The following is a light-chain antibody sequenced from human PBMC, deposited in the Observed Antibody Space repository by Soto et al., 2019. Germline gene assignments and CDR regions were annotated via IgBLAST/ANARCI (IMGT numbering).Light chain of an antibody. CDR2: GAS. J-gene: IGKJ2*01. Sequence: EIVMTQSPATLSVSPGERATLSCRASQSVSSNLAWYQQKPGQAPRLLIYGASTRATGTPARFSGSGSGTAFTLTISSLQSEDFAVYYCQQYNNWPPDTFGQGTKLEIK. CDR1: QSVSSN. CDR3: QQYNNWPPDT. V-gene: IGKV3-15*01.